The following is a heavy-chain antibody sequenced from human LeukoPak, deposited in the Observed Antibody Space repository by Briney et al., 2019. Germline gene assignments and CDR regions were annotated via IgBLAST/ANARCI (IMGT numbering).Heavy chain of an antibody. CDR1: GFNFRSHW. J-gene: IGHJ4*02. V-gene: IGHV3-7*01. D-gene: IGHD1-26*01. Sequence: GGSLRLSCGASGFNFRSHWLSWVRQAPGKGLESVANINQDGTDKYYVDSLRGRFTISRDNAKNSLYLQMNSLRAEDTAVYYCARVGSYEFDYWGQGTLVTVSS. CDR3: ARVGSYEFDY. CDR2: INQDGTDK.